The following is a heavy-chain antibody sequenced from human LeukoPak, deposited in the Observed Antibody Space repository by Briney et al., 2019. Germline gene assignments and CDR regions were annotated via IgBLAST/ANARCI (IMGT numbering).Heavy chain of an antibody. D-gene: IGHD2-2*01. CDR2: IKQDGSDK. J-gene: IGHJ5*02. V-gene: IGHV3-7*01. Sequence: GGSLRLSYAASGFTFSYYAMSWVRQAPGKGLEWVANIKQDGSDKYYVDSVKGRFTISRDNAKNSLYLQMNSLRAEDTAVYYCANAGEDIVVVPVGEINWFDPWGQGTLVTVSS. CDR3: ANAGEDIVVVPVGEINWFDP. CDR1: GFTFSYYA.